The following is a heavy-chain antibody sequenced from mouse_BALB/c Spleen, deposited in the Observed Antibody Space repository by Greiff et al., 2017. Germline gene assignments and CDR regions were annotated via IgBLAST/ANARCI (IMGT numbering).Heavy chain of an antibody. Sequence: EVQLQQSGPGLVKPSQSLSLTCTVTGYSITSDYAWNWIRQFPGNKLEWMGYISYSGSTSYNPSLKSRISITRDTSKNQFFLQLNSVTTEDTATYYCARLGDGEDYFDYGGQGTTLTVSS. D-gene: IGHD3-3*01. J-gene: IGHJ2*01. CDR3: ARLGDGEDYFDY. V-gene: IGHV3-2*02. CDR2: ISYSGST. CDR1: GYSITSDYA.